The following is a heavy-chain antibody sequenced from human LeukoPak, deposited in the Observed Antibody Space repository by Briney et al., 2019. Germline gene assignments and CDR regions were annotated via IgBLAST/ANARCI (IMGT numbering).Heavy chain of an antibody. D-gene: IGHD4/OR15-4a*01. CDR2: VSGIGDKP. CDR1: GFTFSNYA. J-gene: IGHJ6*03. V-gene: IGHV3-23*01. CDR3: AKDHYGGNPRTNYYYYMDV. Sequence: PGGSLRLSCAASGFTFSNYAMSWVRQAPGKGLEWVSAVSGIGDKPYYADSVKGRFTISRDNSKNTLYLQMSSLRAEDTALYYCAKDHYGGNPRTNYYYYMDVWGKGTTVTVS.